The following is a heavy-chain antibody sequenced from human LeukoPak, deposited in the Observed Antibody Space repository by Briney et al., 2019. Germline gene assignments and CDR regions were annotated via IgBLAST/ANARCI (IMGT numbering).Heavy chain of an antibody. V-gene: IGHV1-46*01. J-gene: IGHJ6*04. D-gene: IGHD6-19*01. CDR3: ARAGFSSGWSWGYYGMDV. Sequence: ASVKVSCKASVYTFTSYYMHWVRQAPGQGLEWMGIINPSGGSTSYAQKFQGRVTMTRDTSTSTVYMELSSLRSEDTAVYYCARAGFSSGWSWGYYGMDVWGKGTTVTVSS. CDR2: INPSGGST. CDR1: VYTFTSYY.